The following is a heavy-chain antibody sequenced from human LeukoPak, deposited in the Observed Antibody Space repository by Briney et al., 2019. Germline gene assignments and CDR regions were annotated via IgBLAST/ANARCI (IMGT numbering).Heavy chain of an antibody. J-gene: IGHJ6*02. CDR1: GFTVSSNY. CDR2: IYSGGST. D-gene: IGHD2-21*01. Sequence: GGSLRLSCAASGFTVSSNYMSWVRQAPGKGLEWVSVIYSGGSTYYADSVKRRFTISRHNSKNTLYLQMNSLRAEDTAVYYCARGYSNYYYYGMDVWGQGTTVTVSS. CDR3: ARGYSNYYYYGMDV. V-gene: IGHV3-53*01.